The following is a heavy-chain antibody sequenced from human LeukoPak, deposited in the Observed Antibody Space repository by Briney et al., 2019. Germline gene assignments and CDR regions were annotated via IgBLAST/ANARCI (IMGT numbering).Heavy chain of an antibody. D-gene: IGHD6-19*01. J-gene: IGHJ2*01. V-gene: IGHV4-39*07. CDR3: AREVSNSGWYGYFDL. Sequence: PSETLSLTCTVSGGSISSSSYYWGWIRQPPGKGLEWIGSIYYSGSTYYNPSLKSRVTISVDTSKNQFSLKLSSVTAADTAVYYCAREVSNSGWYGYFDLWGRGTLVTVSS. CDR2: IYYSGST. CDR1: GGSISSSSYY.